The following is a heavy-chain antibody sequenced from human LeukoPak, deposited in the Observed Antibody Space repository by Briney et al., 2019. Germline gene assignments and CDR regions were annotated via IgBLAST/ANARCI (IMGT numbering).Heavy chain of an antibody. Sequence: GGSLRLSCEGSGFTFSSYSMNWVRQAPGKGLEWVSYISSSSSIIYYADSVKGRFTISRDNAKNSLYLQMNSLRGEDTAVFYCARGETRKDIWGQGTMVTVSS. CDR2: ISSSSSII. CDR1: GFTFSSYS. D-gene: IGHD1-26*01. CDR3: ARGETRKDI. J-gene: IGHJ3*02. V-gene: IGHV3-48*01.